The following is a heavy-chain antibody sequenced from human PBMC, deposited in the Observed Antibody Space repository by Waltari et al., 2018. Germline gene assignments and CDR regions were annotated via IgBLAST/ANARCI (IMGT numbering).Heavy chain of an antibody. D-gene: IGHD1-1*01. CDR3: ARGPTMRWYGMDV. CDR2: IYTSWST. Sequence: QVQLQESGPGLVKPSQTLSLTCTVSGGSISSGSYYWSWIRQPAGKGLEWIGRIYTSWSTNYNPSLKSRVTISVDTSKNQFSLKLSSVTAADTAVYYCARGPTMRWYGMDVWGQGTTVTVSS. J-gene: IGHJ6*02. V-gene: IGHV4-61*02. CDR1: GGSISSGSYY.